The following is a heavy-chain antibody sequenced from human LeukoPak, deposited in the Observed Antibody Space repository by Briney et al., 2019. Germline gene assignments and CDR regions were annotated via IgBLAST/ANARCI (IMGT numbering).Heavy chain of an antibody. V-gene: IGHV1-8*02. J-gene: IGHJ3*02. CDR1: GYTFTSYY. D-gene: IGHD7-27*01. Sequence: ASVKVSCKASGYTFTSYYMHWVRQAPGQGLEWMGWVNPNTGNTGYAQKFQGRVTMTRNTSISTAYMELSSLRSEDTAVYYCARAWVISRLGDAFDIWGQGTMVTVSS. CDR2: VNPNTGNT. CDR3: ARAWVISRLGDAFDI.